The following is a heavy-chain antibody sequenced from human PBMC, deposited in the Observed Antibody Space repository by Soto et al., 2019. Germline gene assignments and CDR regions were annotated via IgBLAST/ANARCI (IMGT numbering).Heavy chain of an antibody. CDR3: ARHDYGGNSPAT. CDR2: ISSSSSNTI. J-gene: IGHJ4*02. D-gene: IGHD2-21*02. CDR1: GFTFSSYS. Sequence: EVQLVESGGGLVQPGGSLRLSCAASGFTFSSYSMNWVRQAPGKGLEWVSYISSSSSNTIYYADSVKGRSTISRDNAKNSLYLQMDSLRDEDTAVYYCARHDYGGNSPATWGQGTLVTVSS. V-gene: IGHV3-48*02.